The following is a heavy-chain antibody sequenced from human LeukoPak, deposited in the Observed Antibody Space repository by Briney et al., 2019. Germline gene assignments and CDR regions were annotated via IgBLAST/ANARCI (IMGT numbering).Heavy chain of an antibody. CDR2: IRISRGST. D-gene: IGHD3-16*01. Sequence: GGSLRLSCAASGFTFTNYAMSWVRQAPGKGLEWVAAIRISRGSTYYAGSVKGRFTISRDNSKNTLYLQMNSLTAEDTAIYYCAKDYDDVWGSLDYWGQGTLVTVSS. CDR1: GFTFTNYA. CDR3: AKDYDDVWGSLDY. V-gene: IGHV3-23*01. J-gene: IGHJ4*02.